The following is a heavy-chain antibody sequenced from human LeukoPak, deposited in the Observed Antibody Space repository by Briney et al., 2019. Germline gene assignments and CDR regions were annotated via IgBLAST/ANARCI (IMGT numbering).Heavy chain of an antibody. CDR2: IRYDGSHT. CDR1: GFSFSSYG. CDR3: AKDQGRGGFYHGSGNFYSFDY. Sequence: GGSLRLSCAASGFSFSSYGMHWVRQAPGKGLEWVAFIRYDGSHTYYADSVKGRFTISRDNSKTTLFLQVNSLRAEGTAVYYCAKDQGRGGFYHGSGNFYSFDYWGRGTMVIVSS. V-gene: IGHV3-30*02. J-gene: IGHJ4*02. D-gene: IGHD3-10*01.